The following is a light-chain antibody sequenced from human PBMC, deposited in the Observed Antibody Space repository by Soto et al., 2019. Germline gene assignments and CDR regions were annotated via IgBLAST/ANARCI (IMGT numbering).Light chain of an antibody. CDR3: LQYGSSVWT. CDR2: GAF. V-gene: IGKV3-20*01. CDR1: QMLSSNY. Sequence: EIVLTHSPGTLSLSQCERATLSASASQMLSSNYLAWFQQKPGQAPRLLIYGAFSRASGIPDRFSGSGSGTDFTLIIPRLEPEDFAVYYCLQYGSSVWTFGQVTKVAIK. J-gene: IGKJ1*01.